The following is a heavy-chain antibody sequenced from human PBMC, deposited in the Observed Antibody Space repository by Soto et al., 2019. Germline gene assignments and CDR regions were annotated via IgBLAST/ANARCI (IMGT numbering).Heavy chain of an antibody. CDR3: ARGGSYTWDNWFDP. D-gene: IGHD1-26*01. Sequence: KPSETLSLTCTVSGGSVSSGSNYWSWIRQTPGKGLEWIGYIYYSGSTNYNPSLKSRVTISVDTSKNQFSLKLSSVTAADTGVFYCARGGSYTWDNWFDPWGQGTLVTVSS. CDR2: IYYSGST. J-gene: IGHJ5*02. CDR1: GGSVSSGSNY. V-gene: IGHV4-61*01.